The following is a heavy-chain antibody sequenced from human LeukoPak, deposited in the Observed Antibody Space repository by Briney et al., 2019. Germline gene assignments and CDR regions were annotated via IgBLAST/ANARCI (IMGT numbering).Heavy chain of an antibody. D-gene: IGHD6-13*01. Sequence: SETLSLTCTVSGGSISSSSYYWGWIRQPPGKGLEWIGYIYHSGSTYYNPSLKSRVTISVDRSKNQFSLKLSSVTAAGTAVYYCAREGQQQLVYYYYYMDVWGKGTTVTVSS. CDR3: AREGQQQLVYYYYYMDV. V-gene: IGHV4-30-2*01. J-gene: IGHJ6*03. CDR2: IYHSGST. CDR1: GGSISSSSYY.